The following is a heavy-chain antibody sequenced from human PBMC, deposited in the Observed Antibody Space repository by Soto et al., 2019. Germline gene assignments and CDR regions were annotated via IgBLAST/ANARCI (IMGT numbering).Heavy chain of an antibody. CDR3: ARSWVYSSSWPLGWFDP. D-gene: IGHD6-13*01. J-gene: IGHJ5*02. CDR1: GYTFTSYS. Sequence: ASGKVSWKGSGYTFTSYSMRWVLQAPGQRLEWMGWINAGNGNTKYSQKFQGRVTITRDTSASTAYMELSSLRSEDTAVYYCARSWVYSSSWPLGWFDPWGQGTLVTVSS. V-gene: IGHV1-3*01. CDR2: INAGNGNT.